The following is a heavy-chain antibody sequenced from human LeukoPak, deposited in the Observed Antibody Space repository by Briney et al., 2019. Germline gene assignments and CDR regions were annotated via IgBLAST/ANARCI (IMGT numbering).Heavy chain of an antibody. J-gene: IGHJ4*02. V-gene: IGHV1-69*13. D-gene: IGHD3-9*01. CDR1: GGTFSSYA. CDR3: ARDIPSAGYYDILTGSY. Sequence: SVKVSCKASGGTFSSYAISWVRQAPGQGLEWMGGIIPIFGTANYAQKFQGRVTITADESTSTAYMELSSLRSEDTAVYYSARDIPSAGYYDILTGSYWGQGTLVTVSS. CDR2: IIPIFGTA.